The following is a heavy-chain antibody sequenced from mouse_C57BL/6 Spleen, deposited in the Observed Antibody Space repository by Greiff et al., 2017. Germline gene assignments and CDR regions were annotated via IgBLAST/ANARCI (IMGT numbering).Heavy chain of an antibody. V-gene: IGHV1-54*01. D-gene: IGHD1-1*01. CDR3: ARSIITMVVAKDFDY. Sequence: VMLVESGAELVRPGTSVKVSCKASGYAFTNYLIEWVKQRPGQGLEWIGVINPGSGGTNYNEKFKGKATLTADKSSSTAYMQLSSLTSEDSAVYFCARSIITMVVAKDFDYWGQGTTLTVSS. CDR1: GYAFTNYL. J-gene: IGHJ2*01. CDR2: INPGSGGT.